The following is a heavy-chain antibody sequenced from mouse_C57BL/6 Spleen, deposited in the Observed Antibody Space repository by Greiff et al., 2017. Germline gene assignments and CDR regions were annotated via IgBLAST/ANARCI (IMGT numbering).Heavy chain of an antibody. CDR1: GYSITSGYY. CDR2: ISYDGSN. D-gene: IGHD1-1*01. J-gene: IGHJ2*01. V-gene: IGHV3-6*01. CDR3: GRENYRSSPYYDY. Sequence: VQLKESGPGLVKPSQSLSLTCSVTGYSITSGYYWNWLRQFPGNKLEWVVYISYDGSNNYNHSLKNRISITRDTSKNQFFLKLNTMTTEDTATYYCGRENYRSSPYYDYWGQGTTLTVAS.